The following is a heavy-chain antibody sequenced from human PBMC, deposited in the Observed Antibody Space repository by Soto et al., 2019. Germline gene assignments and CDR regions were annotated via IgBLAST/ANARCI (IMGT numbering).Heavy chain of an antibody. V-gene: IGHV1-69*06. CDR3: ARQDTAALGYCSGGSCDY. J-gene: IGHJ4*03. Sequence: SVKVSCNASGGTFSSYAISWVGQAPGQGLEWMGGIIPIFGTANYAQKFQGRVTITADKSTSTAYMELSSLRSEDTAVYYCARQDTAALGYCSGGSCDYWGQGTTVTVSS. D-gene: IGHD2-15*01. CDR2: IIPIFGTA. CDR1: GGTFSSYA.